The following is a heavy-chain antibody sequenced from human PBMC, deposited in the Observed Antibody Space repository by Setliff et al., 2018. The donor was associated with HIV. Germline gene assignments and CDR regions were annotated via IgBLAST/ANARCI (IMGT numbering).Heavy chain of an antibody. V-gene: IGHV3-30*03. Sequence: GGSLRLSCAASGFTFSSYSMHWVRQAPGRGLEWVAAISYDGSDKFYADSVKGRFTISRDNSKDTLFLQMNSLRPEDTAIYYCARDPYSSGWNEYLSYYSYYNMDVWGQGTTVTVSS. CDR1: GFTFSSYS. CDR2: ISYDGSDK. J-gene: IGHJ6*02. CDR3: ARDPYSSGWNEYLSYYSYYNMDV. D-gene: IGHD6-19*01.